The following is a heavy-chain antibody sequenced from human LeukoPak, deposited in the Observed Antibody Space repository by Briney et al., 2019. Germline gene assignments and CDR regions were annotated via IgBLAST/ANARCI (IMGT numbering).Heavy chain of an antibody. CDR2: ITSRSDI. V-gene: IGHV3-21*01. CDR1: GFTFSTYT. J-gene: IGHJ4*02. D-gene: IGHD1-14*01. Sequence: GGSLRLSCAASGFTFSTYTMNWVRQAPGQGLEWVSSITSRSDIYYADSVRGRFTISRDTAKHSLYLQMSRLRAEDTAVYYCARDPAPEDHWGRGHLVTVFS. CDR3: ARDPAPEDH.